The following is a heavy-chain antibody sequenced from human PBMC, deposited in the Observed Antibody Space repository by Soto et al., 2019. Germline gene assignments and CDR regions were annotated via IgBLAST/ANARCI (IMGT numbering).Heavy chain of an antibody. CDR3: ARGGGTILAPLP. J-gene: IGHJ5*02. V-gene: IGHV1-2*02. CDR2: INSNSGAT. CDR1: GYTFTGYF. D-gene: IGHD3-3*01. Sequence: QVQLVQSGAEVKKPGASVKVSCKASGYTFTGYFMHWVRQAPGQGLEWMGWINSNSGATKYAQKFQGRVTVRRDTSISTAYMELSGLRSDDTAVYYCARGGGTILAPLPWGQGTLVTVSS.